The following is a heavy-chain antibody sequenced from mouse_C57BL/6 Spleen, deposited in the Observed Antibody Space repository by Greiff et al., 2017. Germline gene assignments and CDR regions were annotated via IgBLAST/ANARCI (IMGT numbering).Heavy chain of an antibody. Sequence: QVTLNESGAELVKPGASVKISCKASGYAFSSYWMNWVKQRPGKGLEWIGQIYPGDGDTNYNGKFKGKATLTADKSSSTAYMQLSSLTSEDSAVYFGARSPSGYYAMDYWGQGTSVTVSS. D-gene: IGHD3-2*02. J-gene: IGHJ4*01. CDR1: GYAFSSYW. CDR2: IYPGDGDT. CDR3: ARSPSGYYAMDY. V-gene: IGHV1-80*01.